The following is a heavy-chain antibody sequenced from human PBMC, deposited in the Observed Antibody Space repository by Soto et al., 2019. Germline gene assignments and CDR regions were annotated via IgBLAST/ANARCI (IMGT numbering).Heavy chain of an antibody. V-gene: IGHV1-69*12. Sequence: QVQLMQSGAEVKKPGSSVKVSCKASGGTFNSYAISWVRQAPGQGLEWMGGIIPIFGTAKYAQKFQGRVTISADETTSTAYMDLSSLRSDDTAVYYCARPMRYYYDSSGQSTWFDPWGQGTMVTVSS. CDR2: IIPIFGTA. CDR1: GGTFNSYA. CDR3: ARPMRYYYDSSGQSTWFDP. D-gene: IGHD3-22*01. J-gene: IGHJ5*02.